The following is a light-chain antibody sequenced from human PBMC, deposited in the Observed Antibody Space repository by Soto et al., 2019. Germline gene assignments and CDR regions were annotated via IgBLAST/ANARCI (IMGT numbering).Light chain of an antibody. V-gene: IGLV2-23*02. J-gene: IGLJ1*01. CDR3: SSYAGSSTYV. CDR2: EVS. Sequence: QPVLTQPASVSGSPGQSITISCTGTSSDVGSYNLVSWYQQHPGKAPKLMIYEVSKRPSGVSNRFSGSKSGNTASLTISGLQAEDEADYYCSSYAGSSTYVFGTGTKLTVL. CDR1: SSDVGSYNL.